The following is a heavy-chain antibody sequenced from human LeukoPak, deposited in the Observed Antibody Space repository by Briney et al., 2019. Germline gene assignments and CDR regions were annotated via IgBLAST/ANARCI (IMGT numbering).Heavy chain of an antibody. D-gene: IGHD1-7*01. CDR3: ARKQTGTMYDV. CDR1: GGSISSSSCY. CDR2: FSSGGSA. J-gene: IGHJ4*02. Sequence: AETLSLTCIVPGGSISSSSCYWAWIRQSPGKGLEWIGTFSSGGSAYYSPSLTSRVSISKDTSDNQFSLRLYSVTAADTAVYYCARKQTGTMYDVWGQGTQVTVSS. V-gene: IGHV4-39*07.